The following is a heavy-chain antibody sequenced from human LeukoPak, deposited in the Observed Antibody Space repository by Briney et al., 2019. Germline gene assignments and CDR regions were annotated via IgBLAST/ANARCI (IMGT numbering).Heavy chain of an antibody. V-gene: IGHV3-30-3*01. CDR1: GFTFSSYA. J-gene: IGHJ4*02. Sequence: PGGSLRLSCAASGFTFSSYAMHWVRQAPGKGLEWVAVISYDGSNKYYADSVKGRFTISGDNSKNTLYLQMNSLRAEDTAVYYCASPIIAVAGYFDYWGQGTLVTVSS. D-gene: IGHD6-19*01. CDR2: ISYDGSNK. CDR3: ASPIIAVAGYFDY.